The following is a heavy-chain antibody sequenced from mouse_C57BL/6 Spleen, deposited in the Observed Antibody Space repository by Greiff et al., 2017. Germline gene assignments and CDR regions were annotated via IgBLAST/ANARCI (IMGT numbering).Heavy chain of an antibody. Sequence: VQLQQSGPELVKPGASVKISCKASGYSFTGYYMNWVKQSPEKSLEWIGEINPSTGGTTYNQKFKAKATLTVDKSSSTAYMQLKSLTSEDSAVYYCARYELGLYYFDYWGKGTTLTVSS. J-gene: IGHJ2*01. CDR2: INPSTGGT. D-gene: IGHD4-1*01. CDR1: GYSFTGYY. V-gene: IGHV1-42*01. CDR3: ARYELGLYYFDY.